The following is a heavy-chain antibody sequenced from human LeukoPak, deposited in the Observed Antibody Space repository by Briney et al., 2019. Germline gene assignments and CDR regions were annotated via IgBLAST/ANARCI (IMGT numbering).Heavy chain of an antibody. CDR1: GGSFSGYY. J-gene: IGHJ4*02. Sequence: SETLSLTCAVYGGSFSGYYWSWIRQPPGKGLEWIGEINHSGSTNYNPSLKSRVTISVDTSKNQFSLKLSSVTAADTAVYYCARVPGYYGSGSYYVAPEDYWGQGTLVTVSS. D-gene: IGHD3-10*01. V-gene: IGHV4-34*01. CDR2: INHSGST. CDR3: ARVPGYYGSGSYYVAPEDY.